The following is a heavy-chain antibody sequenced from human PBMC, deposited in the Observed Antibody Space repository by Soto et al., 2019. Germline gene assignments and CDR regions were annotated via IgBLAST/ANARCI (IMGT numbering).Heavy chain of an antibody. V-gene: IGHV3-53*02. CDR2: VYSGGAT. CDR3: ARVPGRL. J-gene: IGHJ4*02. D-gene: IGHD3-10*01. Sequence: QLVETGGGLIQPGTSLTLSCAASGFSVSRNYMTWVRQAPGKGLEWVSFVYSGGATFYADSVKGRFILSRDDSQNTMYLQMNNVGAEDTAVYYCARVPGRLWGRGTLVTVAS. CDR1: GFSVSRNY.